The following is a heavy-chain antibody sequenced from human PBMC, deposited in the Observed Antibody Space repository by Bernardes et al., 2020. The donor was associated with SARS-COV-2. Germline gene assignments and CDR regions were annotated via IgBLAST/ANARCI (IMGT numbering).Heavy chain of an antibody. CDR3: AKVDIVVVPAAIRDDWYFDL. CDR2: ISWNSGSI. D-gene: IGHD2-2*02. J-gene: IGHJ2*01. CDR1: GFTFDDYA. V-gene: IGHV3-9*01. Sequence: GGSLRLSCAASGFTFDDYAMHWVRQAPGKGLEWVSGISWNSGSIGYADSVKGRFTISRDNAKNSLYLQMNSLRAEDTALYYCAKVDIVVVPAAIRDDWYFDLWGRGTLVTVSS.